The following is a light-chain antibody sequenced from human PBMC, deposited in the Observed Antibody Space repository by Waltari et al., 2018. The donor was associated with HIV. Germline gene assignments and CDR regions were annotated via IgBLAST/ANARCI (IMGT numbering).Light chain of an antibody. J-gene: IGLJ2*01. CDR1: PSDVGGYNY. CDR3: SSFTERGTVV. Sequence: QSALTQPASVSGSPGQSITISCPGTPSDVGGYNYVPWYQHHPGRAPKSITYNVSDRPSGVSNRFSGSKSGNTASLTISGLQAEDEAVYHCSSFTERGTVVFGGGTRVTVL. V-gene: IGLV2-14*03. CDR2: NVS.